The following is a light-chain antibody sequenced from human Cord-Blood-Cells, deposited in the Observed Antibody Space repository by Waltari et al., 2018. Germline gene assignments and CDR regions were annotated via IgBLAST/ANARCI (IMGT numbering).Light chain of an antibody. Sequence: IQLTQSPSSLSASVGDRVTITCRASQGISSYLAWYQQKPGKAPKLLIYAASTLQSGVPSRFSGSGSGTDFTLTISSLQPEEFATYYCQQLNSYPPTFGQGTKVEIK. CDR1: QGISSY. CDR3: QQLNSYPPT. CDR2: AAS. J-gene: IGKJ1*01. V-gene: IGKV1-9*01.